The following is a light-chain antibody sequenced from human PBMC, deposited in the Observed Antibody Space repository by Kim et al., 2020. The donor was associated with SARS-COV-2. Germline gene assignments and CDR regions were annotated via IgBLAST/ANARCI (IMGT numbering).Light chain of an antibody. V-gene: IGKV3-20*01. CDR1: QSLSSSS. J-gene: IGKJ4*01. CDR3: QHYGSSQLT. CDR2: TTS. Sequence: SPGERAPLSCRASQSLSSSSLAWYQQKPGQAPRLLIHTTSNRATGIPDRFSGSGSGTDFTLTINSLEPEDFAVYWCQHYGSSQLTFGGGTKVDIK.